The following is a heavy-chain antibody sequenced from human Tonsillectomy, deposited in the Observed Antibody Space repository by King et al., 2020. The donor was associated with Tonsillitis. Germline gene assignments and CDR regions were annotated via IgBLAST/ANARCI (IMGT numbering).Heavy chain of an antibody. V-gene: IGHV1-8*01. J-gene: IGHJ5*02. CDR2: MNPNSGNT. Sequence: VQLVESGAEVQKPGASVKVSCKAFGYTFTSHDINWVRQATGQGLEWMGWMNPNSGNTGYAQKFQGRVTMTRNTSISTAYMELSSLRSEDTAVYYCAGDFCGGGSCYYNWFDPWGPGTLIIVSS. CDR1: GYTFTSHD. D-gene: IGHD2-15*01. CDR3: AGDFCGGGSCYYNWFDP.